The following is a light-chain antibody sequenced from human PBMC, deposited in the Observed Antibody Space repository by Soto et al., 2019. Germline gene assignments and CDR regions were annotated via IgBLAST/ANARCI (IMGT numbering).Light chain of an antibody. CDR1: QTVSNTY. CDR2: GAS. V-gene: IGKV3-20*01. CDR3: QQYGALPPT. J-gene: IGKJ4*01. Sequence: EIVLTQFPGALSLSPGERVTLSCRASQTVSNTYLAWYQQKSGQAPKFLIYGASNRATGIPDRFSGSGSGTDFTLTISRQEPEDFAVYYCQQYGALPPTFGGGTKVEIQ.